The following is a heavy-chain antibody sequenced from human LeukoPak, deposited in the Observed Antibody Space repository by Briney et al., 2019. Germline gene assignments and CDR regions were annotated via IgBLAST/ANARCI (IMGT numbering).Heavy chain of an antibody. J-gene: IGHJ4*02. CDR2: IYYRGTT. D-gene: IGHD3-16*01. Sequence: SETLSLTCTVSGGSISSHYWSWIRQPPGKGLEWIGYIYYRGTTNYNPSLKSRVTISVDTSKNQFSLKLSSVTAADTAVYYCARTGGFGPPGEFDYWGQGTLVTVSS. V-gene: IGHV4-59*11. CDR3: ARTGGFGPPGEFDY. CDR1: GGSISSHY.